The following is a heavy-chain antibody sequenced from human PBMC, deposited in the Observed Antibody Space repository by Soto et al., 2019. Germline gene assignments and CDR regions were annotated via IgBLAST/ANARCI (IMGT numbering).Heavy chain of an antibody. Sequence: ASVKVXCKASGYTXTGYYMHWVRQAAGQGLEWMGWINPNSGGTNCAQKFQGWVTITRDTSISTAYMDLSRLRSDDTAVYYCARGPGAAAGESHAFDIWGQGTMVTVSS. CDR2: INPNSGGT. CDR1: GYTXTGYY. V-gene: IGHV1-2*04. J-gene: IGHJ3*02. D-gene: IGHD6-13*01. CDR3: ARGPGAAAGESHAFDI.